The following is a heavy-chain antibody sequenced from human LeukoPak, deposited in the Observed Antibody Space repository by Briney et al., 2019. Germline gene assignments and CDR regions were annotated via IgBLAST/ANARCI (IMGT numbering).Heavy chain of an antibody. J-gene: IGHJ4*02. V-gene: IGHV4-39*07. CDR1: GGSISSSSYY. Sequence: SETLSLTCTVSGGSISSSSYYWGWIRQPPGKGLEWIGSIYYSGSTYYNPSLKSRVTISVDTSKNQFSLKLSSVTAADTAVYYCARNWNVPFFDYWGQGTLVTVSS. D-gene: IGHD1-1*01. CDR3: ARNWNVPFFDY. CDR2: IYYSGST.